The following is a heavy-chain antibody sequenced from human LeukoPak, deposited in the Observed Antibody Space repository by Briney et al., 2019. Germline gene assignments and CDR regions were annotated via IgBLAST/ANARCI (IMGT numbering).Heavy chain of an antibody. CDR1: GFPLSSYG. CDR2: ISSSSSYI. V-gene: IGHV3-21*01. CDR3: AELGITMIGGV. Sequence: GALSLSFAASGFPLSSYGMNWVRPAPGKGRAWVSSISSSSSYIYYADSVMGRFTISRDNAKTSLYVQMNSLRAEDTAVYYCAELGITMIGGVWGKGTTVTISS. J-gene: IGHJ6*04. D-gene: IGHD3-10*02.